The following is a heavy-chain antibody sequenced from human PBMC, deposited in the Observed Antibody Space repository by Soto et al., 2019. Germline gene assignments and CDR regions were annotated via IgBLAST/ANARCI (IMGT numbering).Heavy chain of an antibody. D-gene: IGHD2-15*01. CDR1: GFTFRSST. CDR3: ARDVVVLAASYYYYYGMDV. Sequence: PGGSLRRSCAAPGFTFRSSTVHCVAKAPGKGLEWVSSISSSSSYIYYADSVKGRFTIASDNAKNSLYLQMNSLRSEDTAVYYCARDVVVLAASYYYYYGMDVWGQGT. V-gene: IGHV3-21*01. CDR2: ISSSSSYI. J-gene: IGHJ6*02.